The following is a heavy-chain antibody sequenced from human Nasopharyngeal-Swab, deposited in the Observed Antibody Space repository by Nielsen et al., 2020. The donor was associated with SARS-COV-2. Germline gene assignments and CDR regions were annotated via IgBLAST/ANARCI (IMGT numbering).Heavy chain of an antibody. CDR2: FDPEDGET. V-gene: IGHV1-24*01. Sequence: ASVKVSCKVSGYTLTELSMHWVRQAPGKGLEWMGGFDPEDGETIYAQKFQGRVTMTEDTSTDTAYMELSSLRSEDTAVYYCARGDTIFGVVMDGMDVWGQGTTVTVSS. CDR3: ARGDTIFGVVMDGMDV. CDR1: GYTLTELS. J-gene: IGHJ6*02. D-gene: IGHD3-3*01.